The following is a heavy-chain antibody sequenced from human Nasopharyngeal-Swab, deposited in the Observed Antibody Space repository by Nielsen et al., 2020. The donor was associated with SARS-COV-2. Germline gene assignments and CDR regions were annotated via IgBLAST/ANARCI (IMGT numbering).Heavy chain of an antibody. Sequence: GESLKISCAASGFTVSRYYMNWVRQAPGKGLEWVSIIYSDGSTYYADSVKGRFTISRDNSKNMVYLQMNSLRAEDTAVYYCASGKHYDSSGYYTRFGAFDIWGQGTMVTVSS. D-gene: IGHD3-22*01. CDR2: IYSDGST. CDR1: GFTVSRYY. V-gene: IGHV3-53*01. CDR3: ASGKHYDSSGYYTRFGAFDI. J-gene: IGHJ3*02.